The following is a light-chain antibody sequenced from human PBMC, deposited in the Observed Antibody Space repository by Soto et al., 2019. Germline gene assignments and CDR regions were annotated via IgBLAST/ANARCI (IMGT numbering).Light chain of an antibody. V-gene: IGKV3-15*01. CDR3: QQCHNGPLT. CDR2: GAS. Sequence: EIVMTQSPATLSVSPGERATLSCRASQSISSELAWYQQRPGQHPRLLIYGASTRATGVPDRFTGSGSGSDFTLTITGLQSEDFAVYYCQQCHNGPLTFGQGTRLEI. CDR1: QSISSE. J-gene: IGKJ2*01.